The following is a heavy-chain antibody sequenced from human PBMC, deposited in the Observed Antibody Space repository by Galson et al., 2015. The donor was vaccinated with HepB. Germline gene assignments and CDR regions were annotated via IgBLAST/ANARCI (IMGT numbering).Heavy chain of an antibody. V-gene: IGHV3-30-3*01. CDR2: ISYDGSNK. Sequence: SLRLSCAASGFTFSSYAMHWVRQAPGKGLEWVAVISYDGSNKYYADSVKGRFTISRDNSMNTLYLQMNSLRAEDTAVYYCARKDAVASLDYWGQGTLVTVSS. D-gene: IGHD6-19*01. CDR3: ARKDAVASLDY. CDR1: GFTFSSYA. J-gene: IGHJ4*02.